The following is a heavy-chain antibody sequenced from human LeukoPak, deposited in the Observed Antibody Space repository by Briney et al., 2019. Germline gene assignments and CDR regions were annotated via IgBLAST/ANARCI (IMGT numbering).Heavy chain of an antibody. CDR3: AGQEYSSSPDY. V-gene: IGHV3-66*02. CDR2: IYSGGST. CDR1: GFTFSSNY. J-gene: IGHJ4*02. Sequence: GGSLRLSCVASGFTFSSNYMSWIRQAPGKGLEWVSIIYSGGSTYYADSVKGRFTISRDNSNNTLYLQMNSLSPEDTAVYYCAGQEYSSSPDYWGQGTLVTVSS. D-gene: IGHD6-6*01.